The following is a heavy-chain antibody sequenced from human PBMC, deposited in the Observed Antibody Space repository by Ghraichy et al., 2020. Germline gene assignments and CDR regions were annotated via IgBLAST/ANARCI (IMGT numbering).Heavy chain of an antibody. D-gene: IGHD2-8*01. Sequence: SETLSLTCTVSGDSMSSSAYYWGWIRESPGKGLEWIGNIHNSGTTYYNPSLESRVTISVDTSKNQFSLKLNSVTAADTAVFYCARHGGSCFKGVCYFSSSYYRDRDVWGKGTTVTVSS. J-gene: IGHJ6*03. CDR3: ARHGGSCFKGVCYFSSSYYRDRDV. CDR1: GDSMSSSAYY. V-gene: IGHV4-39*01. CDR2: IHNSGTT.